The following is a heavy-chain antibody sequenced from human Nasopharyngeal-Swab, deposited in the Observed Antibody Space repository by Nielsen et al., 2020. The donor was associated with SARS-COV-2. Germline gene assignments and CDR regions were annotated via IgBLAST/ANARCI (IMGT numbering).Heavy chain of an antibody. CDR1: GYTFTSYG. CDR3: ARDLSGLLWFGERFDP. D-gene: IGHD3-10*01. J-gene: IGHJ5*02. V-gene: IGHV1-18*01. Sequence: ASVKVSCKASGYTFTSYGISWVRQAPGQGLEWMGWISAYNGNTNYAQKLQDRVTMTTDTSTSTAYMELRSLRSDDTAVYYCARDLSGLLWFGERFDPWGQGTLVTVSS. CDR2: ISAYNGNT.